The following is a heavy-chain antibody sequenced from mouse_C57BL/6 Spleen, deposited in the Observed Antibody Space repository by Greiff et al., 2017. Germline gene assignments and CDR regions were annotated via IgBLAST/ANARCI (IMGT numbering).Heavy chain of an antibody. CDR1: GFSLTRYG. CDR2: IWRGGST. J-gene: IGHJ4*01. Sequence: VMLVESGPGLVQPSQSLSITCTVSGFSLTRYGVHWVRQSPGKGLEWLGVIWRGGSTDYTAAFMSRLSITKDNSKSQLFLKMNSLQADDTAIYYCAKKGWLYAMDYWGQGTSVTVSA. CDR3: AKKGWLYAMDY. V-gene: IGHV2-5*01. D-gene: IGHD2-3*01.